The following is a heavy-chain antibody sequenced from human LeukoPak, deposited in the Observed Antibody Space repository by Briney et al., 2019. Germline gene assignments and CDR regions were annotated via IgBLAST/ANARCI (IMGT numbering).Heavy chain of an antibody. V-gene: IGHV3-30*18. Sequence: GGSLRLSCAAYGFTFSIYGMHWVRQAQGKGLEWVAVISYDGSNKYYADSVKGRFTISRDNSKNTLYLQMNSLRAEDTAVYYCAKDHNWNLGQGTLVTVSS. D-gene: IGHD1-20*01. J-gene: IGHJ4*02. CDR3: AKDHNWN. CDR2: ISYDGSNK. CDR1: GFTFSIYG.